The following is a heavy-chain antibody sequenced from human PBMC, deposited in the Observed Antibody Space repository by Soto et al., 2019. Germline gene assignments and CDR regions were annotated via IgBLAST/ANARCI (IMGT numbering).Heavy chain of an antibody. V-gene: IGHV3-74*01. D-gene: IGHD3-3*01. CDR3: ARDWSCHGNSAYYYYNMDT. CDR1: GFIFSNSW. J-gene: IGHJ6*03. CDR2: INSDGSST. Sequence: EVQLVESGGGLVQPGGSLRLSCAASGFIFSNSWMHWVRQAPGKGLVWVSRINSDGSSTDYAYSVKGRFTISRDNAKNTLQLQMNSARSEYTALYCCARDWSCHGNSAYYYYNMDTCGKGTTVTVSS.